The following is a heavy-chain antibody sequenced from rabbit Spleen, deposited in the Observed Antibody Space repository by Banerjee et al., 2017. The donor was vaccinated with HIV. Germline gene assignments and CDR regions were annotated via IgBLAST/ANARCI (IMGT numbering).Heavy chain of an antibody. CDR3: ARDLVAVIGWNFNL. Sequence: EQLEESGGGLVQPEGSLTLTCKASGVSLHDKDVMCWVRQAPGKGLEWIACINIVTGKSVYASWAKGRFTMSRTSSTTVTLQMTSLTAADTATYFCARDLVAVIGWNFNLWGPGTLVTV. D-gene: IGHD1-1*01. CDR2: INIVTGKS. CDR1: GVSLHDKDV. V-gene: IGHV1S45*01. J-gene: IGHJ4*01.